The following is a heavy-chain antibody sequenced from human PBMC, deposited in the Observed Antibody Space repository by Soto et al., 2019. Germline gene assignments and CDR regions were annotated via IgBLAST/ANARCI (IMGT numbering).Heavy chain of an antibody. Sequence: QVRLVQSGAEVKKPGSSVKVSCKASGGTFSSYTISWVRQAPGQGLEWMGRIIPILGIANYAQKFQGRVTITADKSTSTAYMELSSLRSEDTAVYYCAGSSGHYYYGMDVWGQGTTVTVSS. D-gene: IGHD3-22*01. CDR2: IIPILGIA. CDR3: AGSSGHYYYGMDV. CDR1: GGTFSSYT. J-gene: IGHJ6*02. V-gene: IGHV1-69*02.